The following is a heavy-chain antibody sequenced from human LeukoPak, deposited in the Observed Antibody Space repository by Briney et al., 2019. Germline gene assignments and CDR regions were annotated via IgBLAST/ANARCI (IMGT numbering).Heavy chain of an antibody. CDR2: ISSSGSTI. D-gene: IGHD3-3*01. CDR1: GFTFSAFY. Sequence: GGSLRLSCAASGFTFSAFYMSWIRQAPGKGKGLEWVSYISSSGSTIYYPDSVKGRFTISRDNTKNSLYLQMNSLRVEDTAVYYCARDFWSEGRDCWGQGTLVTVSS. CDR3: ARDFWSEGRDC. V-gene: IGHV3-11*01. J-gene: IGHJ4*02.